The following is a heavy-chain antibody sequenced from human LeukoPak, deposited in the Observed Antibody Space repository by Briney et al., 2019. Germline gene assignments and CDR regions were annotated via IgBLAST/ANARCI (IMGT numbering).Heavy chain of an antibody. CDR2: TNHSGST. D-gene: IGHD5-18*01. Sequence: SETLSLTCAVYGGSFSGYYWSWIRQPPGKGLEWIGETNHSGSTNYNPSLKSRVTISVDTSKNQFSLKLSSVTAADTAVYYCARGSDTAMVDYYYYGMDVWGQGTTVTVSS. CDR1: GGSFSGYY. V-gene: IGHV4-34*01. CDR3: ARGSDTAMVDYYYYGMDV. J-gene: IGHJ6*02.